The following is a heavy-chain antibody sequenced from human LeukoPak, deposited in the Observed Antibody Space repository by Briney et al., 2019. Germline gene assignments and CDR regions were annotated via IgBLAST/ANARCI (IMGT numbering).Heavy chain of an antibody. Sequence: QPGGSLRLSCAVSGFSVSDNYMTWVRRAPGKGLEWVSVLFGGGDTYYGDSVKGRFAISRDNSKNTVYLQMKSLRAEDTAVYYCARGQRTSVTLYYFDFWGQGTLVSVSS. D-gene: IGHD4-17*01. CDR1: GFSVSDNY. J-gene: IGHJ4*02. CDR2: LFGGGDT. CDR3: ARGQRTSVTLYYFDF. V-gene: IGHV3-66*01.